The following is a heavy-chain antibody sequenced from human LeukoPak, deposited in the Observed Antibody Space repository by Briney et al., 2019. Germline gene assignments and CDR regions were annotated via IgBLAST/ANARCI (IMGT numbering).Heavy chain of an antibody. J-gene: IGHJ5*02. CDR3: ARSRAFNSGAFDP. CDR2: IYNGVNT. CDR1: GASVSSASY. D-gene: IGHD1-26*01. V-gene: IGHV4-61*01. Sequence: PSETLSLTCTVSGASVSSASYWTWIRQPPGKGVEWIAHIYNGVNTNYNPSLKSRVTISVDTSKNQFSLRLNSVTAADTAVYYCARSRAFNSGAFDPWGQGSLVTVCS.